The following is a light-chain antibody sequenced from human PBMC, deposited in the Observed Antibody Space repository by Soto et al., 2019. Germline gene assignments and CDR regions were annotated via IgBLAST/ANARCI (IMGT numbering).Light chain of an antibody. Sequence: SYELTQPPSASAAPGQTATITCGGDNIGGQSVHWYQQKPGQAPVLVLYDDRDRPSGIPERFSGSNSGNTATLNISRVEGGDEADYYCQVWDPSSNEGVFGGGTKVTVL. J-gene: IGLJ3*02. CDR2: DDR. V-gene: IGLV3-21*02. CDR3: QVWDPSSNEGV. CDR1: NIGGQS.